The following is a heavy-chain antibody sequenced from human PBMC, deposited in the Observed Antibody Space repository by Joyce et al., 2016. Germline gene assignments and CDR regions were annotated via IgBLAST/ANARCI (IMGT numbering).Heavy chain of an antibody. V-gene: IGHV4-39*07. J-gene: IGHJ4*02. CDR2: IYIRGTT. Sequence: QLHLQQSCPGLVKPSETLSLTCTVSGGSITTTSYYLGWIRQAPGKGRGWIGNIYIRGTTYNNPYLKSRVTITIDTSKNQFSLRLTSMTTADTAVYFCARVGDFGGDFDYWGQGTLVTVSS. CDR1: GGSITTTSYY. D-gene: IGHD4-23*01. CDR3: ARVGDFGGDFDY.